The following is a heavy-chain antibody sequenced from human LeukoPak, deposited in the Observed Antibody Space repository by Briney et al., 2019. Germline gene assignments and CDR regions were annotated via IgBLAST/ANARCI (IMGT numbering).Heavy chain of an antibody. V-gene: IGHV4-59*01. CDR1: GGSISSYY. CDR3: ARSYDSSGYYYYAFDI. D-gene: IGHD3-22*01. J-gene: IGHJ3*02. CDR2: IYYSGST. Sequence: PSETLSLTCTVSGGSISSYYWSWIRQPPGKGLEWIGHIYYSGSTKYNPSLKSRVTISVDTSKNQFSLKLSSVTAADTAAYYCARSYDSSGYYYYAFDIWGQGTMVTVSS.